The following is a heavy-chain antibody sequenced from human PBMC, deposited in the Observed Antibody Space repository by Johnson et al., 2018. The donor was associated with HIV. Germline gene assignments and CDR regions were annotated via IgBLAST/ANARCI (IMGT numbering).Heavy chain of an antibody. D-gene: IGHD6-13*01. J-gene: IGHJ3*02. CDR3: ANNLQQLATKDAFDI. V-gene: IGHV3-20*04. CDR1: GFTFNDYG. CDR2: INWNGGGT. Sequence: VQLVEFGGGVVRPGGSLRLSCAASGFTFNDYGMSWVRQAPGKGLEWVSGINWNGGGTGYADSVKGRFTISRDNAKNSLYVQMSSLRAEDTALYYCANNLQQLATKDAFDIWGQGTMVTVSS.